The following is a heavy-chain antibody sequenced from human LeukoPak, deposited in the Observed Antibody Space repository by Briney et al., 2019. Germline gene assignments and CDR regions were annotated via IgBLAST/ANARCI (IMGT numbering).Heavy chain of an antibody. CDR1: GGSFTNYY. CDR3: VRHVARAFDI. CDR2: INHSGSS. Sequence: SETLSLTCAVYGGSFTNYYWSWIRQPPGKGLEWIGEINHSGSSKYNPSLKSRVTISIDTSKNQLSLKLSSVTAAGTAVYSCVRHVARAFDIWGQGTKVTVSS. J-gene: IGHJ3*02. V-gene: IGHV4-34*01.